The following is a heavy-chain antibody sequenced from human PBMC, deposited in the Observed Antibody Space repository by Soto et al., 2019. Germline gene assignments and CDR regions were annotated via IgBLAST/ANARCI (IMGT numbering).Heavy chain of an antibody. CDR3: AKDRGGVDQTVWTLAFWYFDL. V-gene: IGHV3-23*01. CDR2: ISASGANT. CDR1: GFAFSDYA. D-gene: IGHD1-1*01. J-gene: IGHJ2*01. Sequence: EVQLLESGGDLAQPGGSLRLSCAASGFAFSDYAMSWVRQGPGKGLEWVSSISASGANTYYADSVKGRFTISRDNSRNTLYLQMNRLGAEDTALYYCAKDRGGVDQTVWTLAFWYFDLCGRGTLVTVSS.